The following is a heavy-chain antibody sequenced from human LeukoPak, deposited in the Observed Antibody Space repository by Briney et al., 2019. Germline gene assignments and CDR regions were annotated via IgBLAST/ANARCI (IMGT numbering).Heavy chain of an antibody. CDR1: GFTFSNAW. CDR2: IKSKTDGGTT. CDR3: STTYYYDSSEGY. J-gene: IGHJ4*02. V-gene: IGHV3-15*07. D-gene: IGHD3-22*01. Sequence: GGSPRLSCAASGFTFSNAWMNWVRQAPGKGLEWVGRIKSKTDGGTTDYAAPVKGRFTISRDDSKNTLYLQMNSLKTEDTAVYYCSTTYYYDSSEGYWGQGTLVTVSS.